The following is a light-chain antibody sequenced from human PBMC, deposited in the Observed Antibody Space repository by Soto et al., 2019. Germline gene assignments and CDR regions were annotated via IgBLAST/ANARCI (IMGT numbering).Light chain of an antibody. CDR3: QQSYSTLLT. V-gene: IGKV1-39*01. J-gene: IGKJ1*01. Sequence: DIQMTQSPSSLSASVGDRVTIACRACQSISSYLNWYQHKPGKAPKLLIYAASSLQSGVPSRFSGSGSGTDFILSISSLQPEDFATYYCQQSYSTLLTFGQGTKVDIK. CDR2: AAS. CDR1: QSISSY.